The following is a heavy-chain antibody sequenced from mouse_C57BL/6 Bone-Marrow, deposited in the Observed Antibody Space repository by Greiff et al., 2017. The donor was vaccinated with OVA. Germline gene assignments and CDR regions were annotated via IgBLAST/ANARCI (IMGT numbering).Heavy chain of an antibody. CDR3: ARAPLYYGSSSGFAY. CDR2: IYPGDGDT. D-gene: IGHD1-1*01. Sequence: VKLVESGPELVKPGASVKISCKASGYAFSSSWMNWVKQRPGKGLEWIGRIYPGDGDTNYNGKFKGKATLTADKSSSTAYMQLSSLTSEDSAVYFCARAPLYYGSSSGFAYWGQGTLVTVSA. V-gene: IGHV1-82*01. CDR1: GYAFSSSW. J-gene: IGHJ3*01.